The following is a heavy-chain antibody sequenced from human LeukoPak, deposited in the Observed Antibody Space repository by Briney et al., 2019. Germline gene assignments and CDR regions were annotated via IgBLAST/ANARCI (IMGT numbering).Heavy chain of an antibody. Sequence: GGSLRLSCAASGFTFRNSAMSWVRQAPGQGLEWVSSISDTTYYADSVKGRFTISRDNSKNTLYLQMNSLTTEDTAVYFCAKGQAITGRNFFDPWGQGTLVTVSS. CDR3: AKGQAITGRNFFDP. J-gene: IGHJ5*02. V-gene: IGHV3-23*01. CDR1: GFTFRNSA. CDR2: ISDTT. D-gene: IGHD1-20*01.